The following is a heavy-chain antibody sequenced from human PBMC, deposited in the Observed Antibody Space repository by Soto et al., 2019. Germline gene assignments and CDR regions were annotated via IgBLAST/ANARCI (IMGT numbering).Heavy chain of an antibody. CDR3: ARRYSGYDFDY. V-gene: IGHV4-34*01. Sequence: PSETLSLTCAVYGGSFSGYYWSWIRQPPGKGLEWIGEINHSGSTNYNPSLKSRVTISVDTYKNQFSLKLSSVTAADTAVYYCARRYSGYDFDYWGQGTLVTVSS. J-gene: IGHJ4*02. CDR2: INHSGST. D-gene: IGHD5-12*01. CDR1: GGSFSGYY.